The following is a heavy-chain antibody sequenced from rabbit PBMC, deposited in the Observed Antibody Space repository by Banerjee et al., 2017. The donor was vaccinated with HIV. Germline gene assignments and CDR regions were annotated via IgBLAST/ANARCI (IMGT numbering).Heavy chain of an antibody. D-gene: IGHD6-1*01. V-gene: IGHV1S45*01. Sequence: QQQLEESGGDLVKPEGSLTLTCTASGFTISSSYWICWVRQAPGKGLEWIACIDTGGGSPYYASWVNGRITIAKTSSTTVTLQMTSLTAADTATYFCARAGYTYGYAGYAYAAFDPWGQGTLVTVS. J-gene: IGHJ2*01. CDR2: IDTGGGSP. CDR3: ARAGYTYGYAGYAYAAFDP. CDR1: GFTISSSYW.